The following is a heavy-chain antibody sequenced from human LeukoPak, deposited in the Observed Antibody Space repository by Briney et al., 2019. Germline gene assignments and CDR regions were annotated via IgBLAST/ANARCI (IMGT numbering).Heavy chain of an antibody. Sequence: GGSLRLSCAASGFTFSSYATSWVRQAPGKGLEWVSAISGSGGSTYYADSVKGRFTVSRDNSKNTLYVQMKSLRAEDTAVYYCAKDFVVVPGNVNYFDYWGQGTLVTVSS. J-gene: IGHJ4*02. CDR2: ISGSGGST. V-gene: IGHV3-23*01. CDR1: GFTFSSYA. CDR3: AKDFVVVPGNVNYFDY. D-gene: IGHD2-21*02.